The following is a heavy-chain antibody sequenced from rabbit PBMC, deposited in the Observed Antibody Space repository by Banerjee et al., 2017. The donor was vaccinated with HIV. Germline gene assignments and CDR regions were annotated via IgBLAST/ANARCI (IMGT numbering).Heavy chain of an antibody. CDR2: IGTDSGIT. CDR1: GIDFNAYYY. J-gene: IGHJ4*01. D-gene: IGHD2-1*01. V-gene: IGHV1S43*01. Sequence: QEQLEESGGGLVKPEGSLTLTCKASGIDFNAYYYMCWVRQAPGKGLEWIGCIGTDSGITWYASWVNGRFTISRSTRLNTVDLKMTSLTAADTATYFCARDKSVDDYLDLWGPGTLVTVS. CDR3: ARDKSVDDYLDL.